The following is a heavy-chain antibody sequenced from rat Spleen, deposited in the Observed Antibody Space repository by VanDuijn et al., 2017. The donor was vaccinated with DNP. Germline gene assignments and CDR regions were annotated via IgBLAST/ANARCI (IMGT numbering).Heavy chain of an antibody. CDR1: VFIFSNYW. CDR3: ALSTGRGFDY. D-gene: IGHD5-1*01. V-gene: IGHV5-31*01. J-gene: IGHJ2*01. Sequence: EVQLVESGGGPVQPGRSLKLSCVASVFIFSNYWMTWFRQAPGKGLEWVASITNTGDITYYSDSVKGRFSISRENAKSTLYLQVDSLRSEDTATYYCALSTGRGFDYWGQGVMVTVSS. CDR2: ITNTGDIT.